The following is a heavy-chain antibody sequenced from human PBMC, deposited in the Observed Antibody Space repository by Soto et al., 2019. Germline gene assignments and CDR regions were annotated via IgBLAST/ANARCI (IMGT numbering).Heavy chain of an antibody. Sequence: QVKLQESGPGLVKPSETLSLTCTVSGGSISSYYWSWIRQPPGKGLEWIGYIYYSGGTNYNPSLKSRVTISVDTSKNQFSLKLSSVTAADTAVYYCARRYGPGFDYWGQGTLVTVSS. D-gene: IGHD4-17*01. CDR1: GGSISSYY. V-gene: IGHV4-59*08. CDR2: IYYSGGT. J-gene: IGHJ4*02. CDR3: ARRYGPGFDY.